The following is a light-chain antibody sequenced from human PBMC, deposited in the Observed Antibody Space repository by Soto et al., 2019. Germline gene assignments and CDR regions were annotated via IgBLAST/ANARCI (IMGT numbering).Light chain of an antibody. J-gene: IGKJ2*01. CDR3: KKYNDWTPKQT. V-gene: IGKV3-15*01. Sequence: EMVMTQSPATLSVSPGERATLSCRASQSVRSNLAWYQQKPGQAPRLLIYAASPRATGVPARFSGSESGTEFTLTISSLQSEYSALYYWKKYNDWTPKQTFGKGTKLEIK. CDR1: QSVRSN. CDR2: AAS.